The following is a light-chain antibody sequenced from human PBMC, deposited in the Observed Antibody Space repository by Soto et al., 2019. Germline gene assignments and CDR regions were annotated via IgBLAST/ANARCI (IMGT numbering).Light chain of an antibody. CDR2: EVS. Sequence: QSVLTQPRSVSGSPRQSVTISCTGISSDVDSYNRVSWYQQPPGTAPKLMIYEVSNRPSGAPDRFYGSKSGNKASLTISGLQAEDEADYYCCSYARSHTWVFGSGTQVTVL. J-gene: IGLJ1*01. CDR3: CSYARSHTWV. V-gene: IGLV2-18*02. CDR1: SSDVDSYNR.